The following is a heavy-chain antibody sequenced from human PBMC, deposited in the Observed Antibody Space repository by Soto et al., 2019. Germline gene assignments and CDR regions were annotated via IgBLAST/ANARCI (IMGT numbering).Heavy chain of an antibody. CDR2: INHSGST. V-gene: IGHV4-34*01. J-gene: IGHJ4*02. D-gene: IGHD4-17*01. Sequence: ETLSLTCAVYGGSFSGYYWSWIRQPPGKGLEWIGEINHSGSTNYNPSLKSRVTISVDTSKNQFSLKLSSVTAADTAVYYCARREYYYGDYDYWGQGTLVTSPQ. CDR3: ARREYYYGDYDY. CDR1: GGSFSGYY.